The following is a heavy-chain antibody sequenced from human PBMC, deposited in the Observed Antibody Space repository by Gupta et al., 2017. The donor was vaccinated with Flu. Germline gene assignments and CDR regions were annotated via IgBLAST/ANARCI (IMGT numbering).Heavy chain of an antibody. CDR1: GLTLSGSH. V-gene: IGHV3-48*02. CDR3: ARDRNWAFIV. J-gene: IGHJ4*02. CDR2: IGSGGNT. Sequence: EVQLVESGGGLVQPGGSLRLTCVMSGLTLSGSHMNWIRQAPGKGLEWIAYIGSGGNTDYADSVRGRFTISRDNARDSLFLQMNSLRDEDTALYYCARDRNWAFIVWGQGAQVTVSS. D-gene: IGHD3-16*01.